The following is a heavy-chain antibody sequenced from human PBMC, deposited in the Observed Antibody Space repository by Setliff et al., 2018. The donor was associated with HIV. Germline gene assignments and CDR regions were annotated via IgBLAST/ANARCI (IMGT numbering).Heavy chain of an antibody. V-gene: IGHV3-53*05. J-gene: IGHJ4*02. CDR1: GFNVNNKY. CDR2: IYSDDYT. D-gene: IGHD2-2*01. Sequence: PGGSLRLSCAASGFNVNNKYMSWVRQAPGKGLEWVSIIYSDDYTKYADSLKGRFTISRDNAKKALYLQMNSLRIEDTAFYHCVTGDCTSSSCELEYWGQGTLVTVSS. CDR3: VTGDCTSSSCELEY.